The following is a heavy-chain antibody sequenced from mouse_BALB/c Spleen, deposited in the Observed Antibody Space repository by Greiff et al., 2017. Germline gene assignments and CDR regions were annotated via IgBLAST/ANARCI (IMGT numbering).Heavy chain of an antibody. CDR2: INPSSGYT. J-gene: IGHJ4*01. CDR1: GYTFTSYT. CDR3: ARRREPAMDY. Sequence: VKLQESGAELARPGASVKMSCKASGYTFTSYTMHWVKQRPGQGLEWIGYINPSSGYTNYNQKFKDKATLTADKSSSTAYMQLSSLTSEDSAVYYCARRREPAMDYWGQGTSVTVSS. V-gene: IGHV1-4*01.